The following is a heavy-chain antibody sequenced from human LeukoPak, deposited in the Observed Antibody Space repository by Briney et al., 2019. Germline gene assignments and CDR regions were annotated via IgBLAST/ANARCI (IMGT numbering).Heavy chain of an antibody. V-gene: IGHV1-18*01. D-gene: IGHD1-7*01. CDR1: GYTFRSYD. CDR2: IRGYNGQT. Sequence: GASVKVSCKTAGYTFRSYDMTWVRQAPGQGLEWMGWIRGYNGQTNYAQKFQGRVTLTTDTSTNTAYMELRSLGSDDTAVYFCARQPSGTTYFDYWGQGPWSPSRQ. J-gene: IGHJ4*02. CDR3: ARQPSGTTYFDY.